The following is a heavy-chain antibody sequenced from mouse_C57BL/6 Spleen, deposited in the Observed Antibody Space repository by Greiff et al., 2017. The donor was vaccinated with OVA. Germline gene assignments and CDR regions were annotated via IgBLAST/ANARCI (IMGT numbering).Heavy chain of an antibody. CDR2: IHPNSGST. CDR3: ARSGGTPGFDY. V-gene: IGHV1-64*01. D-gene: IGHD3-3*01. CDR1: GYTFTSYW. J-gene: IGHJ2*01. Sequence: VQLQQPGAELVKPGASVKLSCKASGYTFTSYWMHWVKQRPGQGLEWIGMIHPNSGSTNYNEKFKSKATLTVDKSSSTAYMQLSSLTSEDSAVYYCARSGGTPGFDYWGQGTTLTVSS.